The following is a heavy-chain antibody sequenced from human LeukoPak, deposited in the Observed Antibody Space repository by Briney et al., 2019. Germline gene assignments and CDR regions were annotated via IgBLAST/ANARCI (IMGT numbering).Heavy chain of an antibody. V-gene: IGHV3-15*01. J-gene: IGHJ4*02. CDR2: IKSKTDGGTT. CDR1: GFTFSNAW. Sequence: GGSLRLSCAASGFTFSNAWMSWVRQAPGKGLEWVGRIKSKTDGGTTDYAAPVKGRFTISRDDSKNTLYLQMNSLKTEDTAVYYCTTSYYYDSSGPYSLYYFDCWGQGTLVTVSS. CDR3: TTSYYYDSSGPYSLYYFDC. D-gene: IGHD3-22*01.